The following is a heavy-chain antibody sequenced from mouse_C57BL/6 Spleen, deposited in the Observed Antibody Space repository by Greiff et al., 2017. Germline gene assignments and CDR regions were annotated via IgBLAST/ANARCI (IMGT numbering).Heavy chain of an antibody. CDR1: GYSFTGYY. CDR2: INPSTGGT. V-gene: IGHV1-42*01. Sequence: VQLQQSGPELVKPGASVKISCKASGYSFTGYYMNWVKQSPEKSLEWIGEINPSTGGTTYNQKFKAKATLTVDKSSSTAYMQLKSLTSEDSAVYYCARSLYYYGSSYGWFAYWGQGTLVTVSA. D-gene: IGHD1-1*01. CDR3: ARSLYYYGSSYGWFAY. J-gene: IGHJ3*01.